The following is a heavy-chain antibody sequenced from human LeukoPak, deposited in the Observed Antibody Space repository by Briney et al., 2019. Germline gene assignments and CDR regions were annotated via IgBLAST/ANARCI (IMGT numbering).Heavy chain of an antibody. J-gene: IGHJ2*01. V-gene: IGHV4-59*08. CDR2: IYYSGST. CDR3: ARLARPTPQSMPGYWNIDL. D-gene: IGHD2-2*01. CDR1: GGSINTYY. Sequence: SETLSLTCTVSGGSINTYYWSWIRQRPGKGLEWIGYIYYSGSTNYNPSLRSRLTISLDTSKNHFSLKLSSVTAPDTAVYYCARLARPTPQSMPGYWNIDLWGRGTLVTVSS.